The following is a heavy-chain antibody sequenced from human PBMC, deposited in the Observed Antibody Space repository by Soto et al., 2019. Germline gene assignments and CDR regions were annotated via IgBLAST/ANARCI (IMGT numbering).Heavy chain of an antibody. CDR3: ARDPHASPRYYFDY. J-gene: IGHJ4*02. V-gene: IGHV3-30*04. CDR2: TTYDGRNN. D-gene: IGHD1-20*01. CDR1: GFTFSSYA. Sequence: QVQLVESGGGVVQPGRSLRLSCAVSGFTFSSYAMHWVRHTPGKGLELVAVTTYDGRNNYYADSVKGRFTISRDNSKNTLYLQMNSLSPEDTALYYCARDPHASPRYYFDYWGQGTLVTVSS.